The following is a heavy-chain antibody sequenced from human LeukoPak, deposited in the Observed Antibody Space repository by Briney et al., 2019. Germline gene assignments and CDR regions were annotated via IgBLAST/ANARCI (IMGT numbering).Heavy chain of an antibody. V-gene: IGHV3-30*04. D-gene: IGHD3/OR15-3a*01. CDR3: ARDSGFSGTQRGEY. J-gene: IGHJ4*02. CDR1: GFTFSSYA. CDR2: ISYDGSNK. Sequence: GRSLRLSCAASGFTFSSYAMHWVRQAPGKGLEWVAVISYDGSNKYYADSVKGRFTISRDNSKNTLYLQMNSLRAEDTAVYYCARDSGFSGTQRGEYWGQGTLVTVSS.